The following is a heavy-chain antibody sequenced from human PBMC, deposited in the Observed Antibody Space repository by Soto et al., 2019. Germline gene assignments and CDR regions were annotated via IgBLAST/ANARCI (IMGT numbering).Heavy chain of an antibody. D-gene: IGHD5-18*01. Sequence: SVKVSCKTSGYTFTRYGISWVRQAPGQGLEWMGWISTHNGDTIFAQNVQGRITMTADTVTSTVYMDLRSLTSDDTAVYYCARDKRAYSYGXMDFWGQGTLVTVSS. CDR2: ISTHNGDT. J-gene: IGHJ4*02. CDR3: ARDKRAYSYGXMDF. CDR1: GYTFTRYG. V-gene: IGHV1-18*01.